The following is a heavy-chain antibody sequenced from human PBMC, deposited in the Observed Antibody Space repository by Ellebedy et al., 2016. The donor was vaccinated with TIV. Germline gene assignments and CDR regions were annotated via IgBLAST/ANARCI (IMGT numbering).Heavy chain of an antibody. V-gene: IGHV3-11*01. D-gene: IGHD3-9*01. CDR1: GFTFSDYY. Sequence: GESLKISCAASGFTFSDYYMNWIRQAPGKGLEWVSYLSGSRSSIYYADSVKGRFTISRDNAKNALFLQMNSLRAEDTAVYYCARGYRGYFDWLDKWGQGTLVTVSS. CDR3: ARGYRGYFDWLDK. CDR2: LSGSRSSI. J-gene: IGHJ3*01.